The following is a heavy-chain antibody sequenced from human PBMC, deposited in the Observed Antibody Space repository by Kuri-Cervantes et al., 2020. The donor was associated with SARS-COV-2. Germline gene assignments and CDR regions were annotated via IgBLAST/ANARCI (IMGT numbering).Heavy chain of an antibody. Sequence: SETLSLTCTVSGGSISGYYRSWIRQPPGKGLEWIGNIYDSGSTNYNPSLKSRVTISLDTSKNQFSLKLNSVTAADTAVYHCARYSSAWHPLGMDVWGQGTTVTVSS. CDR3: ARYSSAWHPLGMDV. CDR2: IYDSGST. CDR1: GGSISGYY. V-gene: IGHV4-59*01. D-gene: IGHD6-19*01. J-gene: IGHJ6*02.